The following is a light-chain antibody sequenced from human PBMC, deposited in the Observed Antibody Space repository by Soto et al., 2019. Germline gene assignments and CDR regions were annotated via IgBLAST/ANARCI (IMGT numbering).Light chain of an antibody. CDR1: QNVSSY. CDR3: QQRSNWPRRYT. CDR2: DVS. J-gene: IGKJ2*01. Sequence: EIVLTQSPATLSLSPGERATLSCRASQNVSSYLAWYQQKPGQAPRLLIYDVSNRATGIPARFSGSGSGTDFPLTIRSLEPEAFAVYYCQQRSNWPRRYTFGQGTKLEIK. V-gene: IGKV3-11*01.